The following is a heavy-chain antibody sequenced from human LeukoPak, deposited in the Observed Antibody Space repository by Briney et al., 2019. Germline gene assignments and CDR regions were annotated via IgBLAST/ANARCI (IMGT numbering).Heavy chain of an antibody. V-gene: IGHV3-74*01. CDR1: GFTFSSDW. CDR3: SRGDDYGDYVRD. Sequence: GGSLRLSCAASGFTFSSDWMHWVRQAQGKGLVWVSRINSDGSSTSYADSVKGRLTISRDNAKNTLYLEMNSLRAEDTAVYYCSRGDDYGDYVRDWGQGTLVTVSS. D-gene: IGHD4-17*01. J-gene: IGHJ4*02. CDR2: INSDGSST.